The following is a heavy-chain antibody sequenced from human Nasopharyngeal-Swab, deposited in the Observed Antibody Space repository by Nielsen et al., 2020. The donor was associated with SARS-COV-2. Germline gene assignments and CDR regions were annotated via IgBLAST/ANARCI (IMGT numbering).Heavy chain of an antibody. CDR3: ARGDTDLVTIRDY. D-gene: IGHD5-18*01. Sequence: GESLKISCAASGFTFSSYSMNWVRQAPGKGLEWVSCISSGRTSIYYADSVKVRFTISRDNAKNSLYLQMNSLRAEDTAVYYCARGDTDLVTIRDYWGQGTLVTVSS. CDR1: GFTFSSYS. V-gene: IGHV3-21*01. J-gene: IGHJ4*02. CDR2: ISSGRTSI.